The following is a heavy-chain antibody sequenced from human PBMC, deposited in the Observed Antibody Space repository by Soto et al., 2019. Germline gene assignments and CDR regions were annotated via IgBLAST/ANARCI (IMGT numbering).Heavy chain of an antibody. D-gene: IGHD6-19*01. CDR1: GFTFSSYA. CDR3: ARRSSGWYFYY. CDR2: LSGSGGST. V-gene: IGHV3-23*01. J-gene: IGHJ4*02. Sequence: EVQPLESGRGLALPGGALRLSCAASGFTFSSYAMRCFRQAPGKGLEWVLALSGSGGSTDYADSVKGRFTISRDNSESSLYLPMYSLRGEDTAVYYCARRSSGWYFYYWGQGTLVTVSS.